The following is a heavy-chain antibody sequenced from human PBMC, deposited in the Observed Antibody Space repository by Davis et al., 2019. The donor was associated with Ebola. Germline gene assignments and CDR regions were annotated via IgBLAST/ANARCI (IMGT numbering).Heavy chain of an antibody. D-gene: IGHD3-22*01. J-gene: IGHJ4*02. CDR1: GFTFSSYA. CDR2: ISGSGGST. Sequence: GESLKISCAASGFTFSSYAMSWVRQAPGKGLEWVSAISGSGGSTYYADSVKGRFTISRDNSKNTLYLQMNSLRAEDTAVYYCARYYYDSSGFPLDYWGQGTLVTVSS. V-gene: IGHV3-23*01. CDR3: ARYYYDSSGFPLDY.